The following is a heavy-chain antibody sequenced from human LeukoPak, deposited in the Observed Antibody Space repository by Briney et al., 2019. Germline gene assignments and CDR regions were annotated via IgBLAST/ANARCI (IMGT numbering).Heavy chain of an antibody. CDR2: IYYSGST. CDR3: ARALRGYSGYVPPDYYFYYGMDV. J-gene: IGHJ6*04. Sequence: SSETLSLTCTVSGGSINSYYWSWIRQPPGKGLEWIGYIYYSGSTNYNPSLKSRVTISIDTSKNQFSLKLSSVTAADTAVYYCARALRGYSGYVPPDYYFYYGMDVWGKGTTVTVSS. D-gene: IGHD5-12*01. V-gene: IGHV4-59*01. CDR1: GGSINSYY.